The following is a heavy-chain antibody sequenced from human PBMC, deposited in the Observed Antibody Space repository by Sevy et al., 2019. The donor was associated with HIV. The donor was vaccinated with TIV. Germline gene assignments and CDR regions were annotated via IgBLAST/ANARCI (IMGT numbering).Heavy chain of an antibody. V-gene: IGHV4-59*01. CDR2: IYYSGST. CDR3: ARGRGGKYCSGGSCYSYYYYGMDV. D-gene: IGHD2-15*01. J-gene: IGHJ6*02. CDR1: GGSISSYY. Sequence: SETLSLTCTVSGGSISSYYWSWIRQPPGKGLEWIGYIYYSGSTNYNPSLKSRVTISVDTSKNQFSLKLSSVTAADTAVYYCARGRGGKYCSGGSCYSYYYYGMDVWGQGTTVTVSS.